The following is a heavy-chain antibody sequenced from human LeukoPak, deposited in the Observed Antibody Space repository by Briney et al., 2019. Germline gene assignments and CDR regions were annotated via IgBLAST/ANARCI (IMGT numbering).Heavy chain of an antibody. J-gene: IGHJ4*02. Sequence: GGTLRLSCAASGFTVSSNYMSWVRQAPGKGLEWVSVIYSGGSTYYADSVKGRFTISRDNSKNTLYLQMNSLRAEDTAVYYCARGVDYYDSSGYYYWGQGTLVTVSS. CDR3: ARGVDYYDSSGYYY. CDR1: GFTVSSNY. V-gene: IGHV3-66*01. CDR2: IYSGGST. D-gene: IGHD3-22*01.